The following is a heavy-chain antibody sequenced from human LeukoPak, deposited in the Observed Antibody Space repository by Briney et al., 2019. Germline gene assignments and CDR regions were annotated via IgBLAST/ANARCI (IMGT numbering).Heavy chain of an antibody. V-gene: IGHV1-2*02. CDR3: ARDYTIFGVVPEYYFDY. CDR1: GYTFTGYY. J-gene: IGHJ4*02. Sequence: ASVKVSCKASGYTFTGYYMHWVRQAPGQGLEWMGWINPNSGGTNYAQKFQGRVTMTRDTSISTAYKELSRLRSDDTAVYYCARDYTIFGVVPEYYFDYWGQGTLVTVSS. CDR2: INPNSGGT. D-gene: IGHD3-3*01.